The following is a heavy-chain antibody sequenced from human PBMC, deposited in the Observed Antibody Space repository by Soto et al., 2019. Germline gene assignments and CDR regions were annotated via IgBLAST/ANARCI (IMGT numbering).Heavy chain of an antibody. D-gene: IGHD3-16*02. J-gene: IGHJ4*02. CDR1: GVSITSSPHC. Sequence: SETLSLTCTVSGVSITSSPHCWGWIRQTPEKGLEWIGSIYYSGSTYYNPSLKSRVTISVDTSKNQFSLKLSSVTAADTAVYYCAQTSKYDYVWGSYRQYPPFAYWGQGTLVTVSS. CDR3: AQTSKYDYVWGSYRQYPPFAY. V-gene: IGHV4-39*01. CDR2: IYYSGST.